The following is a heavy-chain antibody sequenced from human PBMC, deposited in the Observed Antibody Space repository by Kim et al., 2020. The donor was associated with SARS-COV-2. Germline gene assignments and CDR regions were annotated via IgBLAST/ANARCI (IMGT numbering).Heavy chain of an antibody. CDR1: GYSFTSYW. D-gene: IGHD3-16*02. J-gene: IGHJ4*02. CDR2: IYPGDSDT. Sequence: GESLKISCKGSGYSFTSYWIGWVRQMPGKGLEWMGIIYPGDSDTRYSPSFQGQVTISADKSISTAYLQWSSLKASATAMYYCARRGNRGGGLIVYYFDYWGQGTLVTVSS. V-gene: IGHV5-51*01. CDR3: ARRGNRGGGLIVYYFDY.